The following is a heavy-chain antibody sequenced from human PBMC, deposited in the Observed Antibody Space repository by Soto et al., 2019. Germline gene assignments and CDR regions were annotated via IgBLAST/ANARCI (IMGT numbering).Heavy chain of an antibody. CDR3: SRGHEYGGNSDAFDV. J-gene: IGHJ3*01. D-gene: IGHD4-17*01. V-gene: IGHV1-69*13. CDR2: ILPFFGTA. CDR1: GGTFRTES. Sequence: QVHLVQSGAEVKKPGSSVKVSCKYSGGTFRTESINWVRQAPGQGLAWMGGILPFFGTADYAPRLQGRVTITADGATRTAYMELSCLTSQDTPVYFCSRGHEYGGNSDAFDVRGQGTMVTVSS.